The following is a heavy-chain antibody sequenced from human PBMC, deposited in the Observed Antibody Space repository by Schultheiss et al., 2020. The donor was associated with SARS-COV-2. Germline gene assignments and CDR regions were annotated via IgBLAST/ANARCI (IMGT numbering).Heavy chain of an antibody. J-gene: IGHJ4*02. CDR3: ARGVTPRYNGDPHY. D-gene: IGHD4-17*01. Sequence: GSLRLSCAVYGGSFSGYYWSWIRQPPGKGLEWIGEINHSGSTNYNPSLKSRVTISVDTSKNQFSLKLSSVTAADTAVYYCARGVTPRYNGDPHYWGQGTLVTVSS. CDR1: GGSFSGYY. V-gene: IGHV4-34*01. CDR2: INHSGST.